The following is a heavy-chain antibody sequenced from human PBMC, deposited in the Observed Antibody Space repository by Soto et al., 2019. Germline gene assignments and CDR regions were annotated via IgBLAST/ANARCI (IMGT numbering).Heavy chain of an antibody. CDR1: GFTFSSYA. CDR3: AKDREYSSGWYDDAPYYYYGMDV. D-gene: IGHD6-19*01. CDR2: ISGSGGST. V-gene: IGHV3-23*01. Sequence: GGSLRLSCAASGFTFSSYAMSWVRQAPGKGLEWVSAISGSGGSTYYADSVKGRFTISRDNSKNTLYLQMYSLRAEDTAVYYCAKDREYSSGWYDDAPYYYYGMDVWGQGTTVTVSS. J-gene: IGHJ6*02.